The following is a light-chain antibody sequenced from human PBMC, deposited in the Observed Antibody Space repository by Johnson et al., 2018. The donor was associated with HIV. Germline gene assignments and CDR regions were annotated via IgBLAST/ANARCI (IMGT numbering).Light chain of an antibody. J-gene: IGLJ1*01. Sequence: QSVLTQPPSVSAAPGQKVTISCSGSSSNVGNNYVSWFQQLPGTAPKLLIYDNNRRPSGIPDRFSGSKSGTSATLGITGLQTGDEADYYCGTLDSSLRTAFFGTWTKVTVL. CDR1: SSNVGNNY. CDR2: DNN. V-gene: IGLV1-51*01. CDR3: GTLDSSLRTAF.